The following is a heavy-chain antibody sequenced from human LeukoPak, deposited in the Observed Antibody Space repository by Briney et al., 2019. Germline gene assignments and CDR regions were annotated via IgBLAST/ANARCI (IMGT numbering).Heavy chain of an antibody. Sequence: PGGSLRLSCAASGFSFSSYGMHWVRQAPGKGLEWVAFIRYDGTNKYYADSVKGRFTISRDNSKNTLYLQMNSLRAEDTAVYYCAKDREYYDILTAYYIREYYFDYWGQGTLVTVSS. CDR1: GFSFSSYG. CDR2: IRYDGTNK. J-gene: IGHJ4*02. D-gene: IGHD3-9*01. V-gene: IGHV3-30*02. CDR3: AKDREYYDILTAYYIREYYFDY.